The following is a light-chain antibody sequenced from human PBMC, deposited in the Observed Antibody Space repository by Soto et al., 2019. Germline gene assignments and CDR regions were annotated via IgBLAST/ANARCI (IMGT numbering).Light chain of an antibody. J-gene: IGKJ3*01. CDR3: QQSYGTPFT. V-gene: IGKV1-39*01. Sequence: DIQMTQSPSTLSASVGDRVTITCRASQNISIYLNWYQQRPGRAPNLLVYSASNLQSGVPSRVRGTGSQTDFTLSISGLQPEDFATYYCQQSYGTPFTFGPGTTVDI. CDR2: SAS. CDR1: QNISIY.